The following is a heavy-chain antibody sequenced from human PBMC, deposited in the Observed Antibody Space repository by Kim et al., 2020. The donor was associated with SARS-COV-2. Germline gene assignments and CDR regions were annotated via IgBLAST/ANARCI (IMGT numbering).Heavy chain of an antibody. CDR2: IKSKTDGGTT. V-gene: IGHV3-15*01. CDR1: GFTFRNPL. Sequence: GGSLRLSCAASGFTFRNPLLLWGLQAPGKGLEWVGRIKSKTDGGTTDYAAPVKGRFTISRDDSKNTLSLQMNSLKTEDTAVYYCTTDSMHGDDDYWGQGTLVTVSS. D-gene: IGHD4-17*01. CDR3: TTDSMHGDDDY. J-gene: IGHJ4*02.